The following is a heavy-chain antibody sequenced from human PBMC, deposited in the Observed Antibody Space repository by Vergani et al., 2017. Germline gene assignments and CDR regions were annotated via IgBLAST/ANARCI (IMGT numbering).Heavy chain of an antibody. CDR2: IHPADSDT. J-gene: IGHJ4*02. CDR3: ARLYGRDSSVSKCFDY. Sequence: EVELVQSGTEVKKPGESLTISCQISGYSFTNYWIVWVRQMRGKGLEWMGIIHPADSDTRYSPSFQGQVTISVDKSISTAYRQRSSLRASDSAMYYCARLYGRDSSVSKCFDYLVQGTLVTVSS. CDR1: GYSFTNYW. D-gene: IGHD3-22*01. V-gene: IGHV5-51*01.